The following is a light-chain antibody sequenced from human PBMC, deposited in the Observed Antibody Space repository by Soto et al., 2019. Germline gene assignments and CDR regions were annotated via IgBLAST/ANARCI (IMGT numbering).Light chain of an antibody. V-gene: IGKV1-27*01. CDR1: QGITNY. CDR3: QNYDSAPIT. J-gene: IGKJ5*01. CDR2: AAS. Sequence: IQMTQSPSSLSASVGDRVTITCRASQGITNYLAWYQRKPGKVPKLLIYAASTLQPGVPSRFSGSGSGTYFTLTINSLHPDDIATYFCQNYDSAPITFGQGTRLEIK.